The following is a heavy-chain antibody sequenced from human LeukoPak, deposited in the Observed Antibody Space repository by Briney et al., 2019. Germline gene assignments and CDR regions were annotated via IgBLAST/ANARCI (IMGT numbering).Heavy chain of an antibody. D-gene: IGHD5-12*01. CDR1: GFTFSDYY. V-gene: IGHV3-11*05. CDR2: ISPSSDNT. Sequence: PGGSLRLSCAASGFTFSDYYMSWIRQAPGKGLEWVSYISPSSDNTPYADSVKGRFTISRDNAKNSLYLQMNSLRAEDTAVYYCARELYSGYGRFDYWGQGTLVTVSS. J-gene: IGHJ4*02. CDR3: ARELYSGYGRFDY.